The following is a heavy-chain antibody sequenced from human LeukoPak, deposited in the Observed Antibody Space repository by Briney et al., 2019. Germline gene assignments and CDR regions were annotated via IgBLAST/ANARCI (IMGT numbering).Heavy chain of an antibody. CDR2: IIGSGSST. D-gene: IGHD6-13*01. J-gene: IGHJ4*02. CDR1: GFTFSSYA. Sequence: GGSLRLSCAASGFTFSSYAMSWFRQAPGKGLEWVSAIIGSGSSTYYADSVKGRFTISRDNSKDTLFLQMNSLRAEDTAVYYCAKDRAQQLVLDFWGQGTLVTVSS. V-gene: IGHV3-23*01. CDR3: AKDRAQQLVLDF.